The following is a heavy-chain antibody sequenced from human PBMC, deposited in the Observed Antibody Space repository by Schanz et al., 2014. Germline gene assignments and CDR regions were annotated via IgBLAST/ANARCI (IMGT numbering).Heavy chain of an antibody. CDR3: TTYCDGGCAIDN. Sequence: EVQLVESGGGLVKPGGSLRLSCAASGFTFSDAWMTWVRQAPGKGLEWVGRIKSKTDGGTTDYAAPVKGRFTISRDDSENTLFLQMNSLKTEDTAVYYCTTYCDGGCAIDNWGQGALVNVSS. V-gene: IGHV3-15*01. D-gene: IGHD6-19*01. CDR2: IKSKTDGGTT. J-gene: IGHJ4*02. CDR1: GFTFSDAW.